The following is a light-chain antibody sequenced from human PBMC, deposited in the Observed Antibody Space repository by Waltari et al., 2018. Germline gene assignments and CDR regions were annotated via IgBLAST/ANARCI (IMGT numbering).Light chain of an antibody. J-gene: IGKJ5*01. CDR1: QSVSSY. Sequence: EIVLTQSPATLSLSPGERATLSCRASQSVSSYLVWYQQKPGQTPRLLIYGASNRATGIPARFSGSGSGTDFTLTISSLESEDFAVYYCHQRNNWPITFGQGTRLEIK. CDR2: GAS. CDR3: HQRNNWPIT. V-gene: IGKV3-11*01.